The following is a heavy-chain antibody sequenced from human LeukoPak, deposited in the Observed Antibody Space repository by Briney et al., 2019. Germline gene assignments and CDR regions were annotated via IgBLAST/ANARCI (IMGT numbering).Heavy chain of an antibody. CDR2: LNNDGTDT. CDR3: ARGPSENNGDVAN. Sequence: GGSLRLSCAASGFTFSSYWMHWVRQAPGKGLFWVARLNNDGTDTYYADSAKGRFAISRDNAKNTVYLQMNSLTAGDTAVYYCARGPSENNGDVANWGQGTLVTVSS. J-gene: IGHJ4*02. D-gene: IGHD1-14*01. CDR1: GFTFSSYW. V-gene: IGHV3-74*01.